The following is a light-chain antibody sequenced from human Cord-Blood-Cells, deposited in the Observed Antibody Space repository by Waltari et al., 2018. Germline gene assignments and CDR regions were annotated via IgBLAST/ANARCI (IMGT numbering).Light chain of an antibody. J-gene: IGLJ1*01. Sequence: QSALTQPRSVSGSPGQSVTISCTGTSSDVGGYNYVSWYQQHPGKDPKLMIYDVSKRPSGVPDRFSGSKSGNTASLTISGLQAEDEAYYYCCSYAGSYTYVFGTGTKVTVL. CDR2: DVS. CDR1: SSDVGGYNY. CDR3: CSYAGSYTYV. V-gene: IGLV2-11*01.